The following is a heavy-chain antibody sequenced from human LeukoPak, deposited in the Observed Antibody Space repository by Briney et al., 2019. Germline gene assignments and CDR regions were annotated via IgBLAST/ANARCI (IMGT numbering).Heavy chain of an antibody. J-gene: IGHJ4*02. V-gene: IGHV3-30*02. CDR2: IRYDGSNK. CDR3: AKGACSSWYVSHFDY. CDR1: GFTFSSYA. D-gene: IGHD6-13*01. Sequence: GGSLRLSCAASGFTFSSYAMHWVRQAPGKGLEWVAFIRYDGSNKYYADSVKGRLTISRDNSKNTLYLQMNSLRAEDTAVYYCAKGACSSWYVSHFDYWGQGTLVTVSS.